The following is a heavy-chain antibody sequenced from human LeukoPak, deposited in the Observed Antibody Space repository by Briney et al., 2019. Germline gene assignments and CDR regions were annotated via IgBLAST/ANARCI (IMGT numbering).Heavy chain of an antibody. CDR3: ARGGGKRPFDY. CDR1: GFTFNDYA. J-gene: IGHJ4*02. Sequence: GGSLRLSCAPSGFTFNDYAMHWVRQAPGKGLEWVSVIYSGGGTYYADSVKGRFTISRDNSKNTLYLQMNSLRAEDTAVYYCARGGGKRPFDYWGQGTLVSVSS. CDR2: IYSGGGT. D-gene: IGHD1-1*01. V-gene: IGHV3-53*01.